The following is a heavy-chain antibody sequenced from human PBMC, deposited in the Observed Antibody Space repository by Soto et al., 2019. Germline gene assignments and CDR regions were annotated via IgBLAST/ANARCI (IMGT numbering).Heavy chain of an antibody. V-gene: IGHV3-74*01. J-gene: IGHJ3*02. Sequence: EVQLVESGGGLVQPGGSLRLSCAASGFTFSSYWMHWVRQAPGKGLVWVSRINSDGSSTSYADSVKGRFSISRDNAKNTLYLQMNSLRAEDTAVYYCARDPEFIVVGNDAFDIWGQGTMVTVSS. D-gene: IGHD3-22*01. CDR1: GFTFSSYW. CDR3: ARDPEFIVVGNDAFDI. CDR2: INSDGSST.